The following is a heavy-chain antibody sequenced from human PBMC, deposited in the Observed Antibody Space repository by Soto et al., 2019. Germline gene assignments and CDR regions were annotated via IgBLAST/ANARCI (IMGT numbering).Heavy chain of an antibody. J-gene: IGHJ4*02. CDR1: GYTFTSYY. V-gene: IGHV1-46*04. CDR3: ARGSIAAAGLFYFDY. Sequence: QVQLVQSGAEVKKPGASVKVSCKASGYTFTSYYMHWVRQAPGQGLEWMGIINPSGGSTRYAQKMQGRVTMTRDTPRSAVDMELSSLRSEDTAVYYCARGSIAAAGLFYFDYWGQGTLVTVSS. CDR2: INPSGGST. D-gene: IGHD6-13*01.